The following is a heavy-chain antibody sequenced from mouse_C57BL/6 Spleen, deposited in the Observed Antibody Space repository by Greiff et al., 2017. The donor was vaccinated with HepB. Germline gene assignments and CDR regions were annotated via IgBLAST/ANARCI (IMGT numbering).Heavy chain of an antibody. CDR3: ARSFNWDGDGYFDY. J-gene: IGHJ2*01. Sequence: EVKLQQSGPGLVKPSQSLSLTCSVTGYSITSGYYWNWIRQFPGNKLEWMGYISYDGSNNYNPSLKNRISITRDTSKNQFFLKLNSVTTEDTATYYCARSFNWDGDGYFDYWGQGTTLTVSS. CDR1: GYSITSGYY. CDR2: ISYDGSN. V-gene: IGHV3-6*01. D-gene: IGHD4-1*01.